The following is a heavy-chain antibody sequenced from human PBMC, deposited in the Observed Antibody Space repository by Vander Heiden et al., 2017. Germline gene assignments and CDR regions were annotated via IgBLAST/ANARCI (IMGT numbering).Heavy chain of an antibody. V-gene: IGHV3-53*01. CDR1: GFTVSSKY. J-gene: IGHJ4*02. Sequence: EVQLVESGGDWIPPGGSLRLSCEASGFTVSSKYMYWVRQAPGKGLELVSVIYRGGGTYYPDSVKGRFTGSRDNSKNTLYLQMNSLRAEDTAVYYCASLKGWSGEGVADYWGQGALVTVSS. D-gene: IGHD3-10*01. CDR3: ASLKGWSGEGVADY. CDR2: IYRGGGT.